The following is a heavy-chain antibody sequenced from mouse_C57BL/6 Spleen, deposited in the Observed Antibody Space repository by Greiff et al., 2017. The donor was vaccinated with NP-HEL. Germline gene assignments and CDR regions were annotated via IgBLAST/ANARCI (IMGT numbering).Heavy chain of an antibody. CDR2: ISSGSSTI. J-gene: IGHJ3*01. CDR3: ATSFSYGSSYPFAY. D-gene: IGHD1-1*01. V-gene: IGHV5-17*01. Sequence: EVMLVESGGGLVKPGGSLKLSCAASGFTFSDYGMHWVRQAPEKGLEWVAYISSGSSTIYYADTVKGRFTISRDNAKNTLFLQMTSLRSEDTAMYYCATSFSYGSSYPFAYWGQGTLVTVSA. CDR1: GFTFSDYG.